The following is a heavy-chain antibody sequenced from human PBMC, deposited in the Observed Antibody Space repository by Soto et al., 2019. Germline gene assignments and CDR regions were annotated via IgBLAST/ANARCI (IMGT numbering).Heavy chain of an antibody. D-gene: IGHD5-18*01. V-gene: IGHV1-24*01. CDR2: FDPEDGET. Sequence: ASVKVSCKVSGYTLTELSMHWVRQAPGKGLEWMGGFDPEDGETIYAQKFQGRVTMTEDTSTDTAYMDLSSLRSEDTAVYYCATISLGYSYGYLRYFDYWGQGTLVTVSS. CDR3: ATISLGYSYGYLRYFDY. CDR1: GYTLTELS. J-gene: IGHJ4*02.